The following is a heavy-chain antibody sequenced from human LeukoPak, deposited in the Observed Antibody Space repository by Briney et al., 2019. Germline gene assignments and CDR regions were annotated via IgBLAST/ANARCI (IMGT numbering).Heavy chain of an antibody. Sequence: PSETLSLTCTVSGGSISSYYWSWVRQPPGKGLEWIGYIYYSGSTNYNPSLKSRVTISVDTSKNQFSLKLSSVTAADTAVYYCARAPAQAAGIRTDAFDIWGQGTMVTVSS. CDR1: GGSISSYY. J-gene: IGHJ3*02. V-gene: IGHV4-59*12. CDR3: ARAPAQAAGIRTDAFDI. D-gene: IGHD6-13*01. CDR2: IYYSGST.